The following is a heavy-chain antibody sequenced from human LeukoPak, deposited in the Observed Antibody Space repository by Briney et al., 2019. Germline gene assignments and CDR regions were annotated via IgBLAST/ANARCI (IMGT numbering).Heavy chain of an antibody. D-gene: IGHD4-23*01. CDR1: GYTFTSYY. V-gene: IGHV1-46*01. Sequence: GASVKVSCKASGYTFTSYYMHWVRQAPGQGLEWMGIINPSGGSTSYAQKFQGRVTMTRDTSTSTVYMELSSLRPEDTAVYYCARDWVTMVVTAVGDYWGQGTLVTVSS. CDR2: INPSGGST. CDR3: ARDWVTMVVTAVGDY. J-gene: IGHJ4*02.